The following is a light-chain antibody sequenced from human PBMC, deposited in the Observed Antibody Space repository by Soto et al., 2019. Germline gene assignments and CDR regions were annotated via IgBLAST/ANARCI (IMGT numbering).Light chain of an antibody. CDR2: AAS. Sequence: EIVLTQSPGTLSLSPGERAILTCRASQSVTSSYLAWYQQRPGQAPRLLMYAASSRAAGIPDRFGGRGSVTDFTLAICRLEPEDFAMYYCHQYGSSPLTFGPGTKVDIK. CDR3: HQYGSSPLT. J-gene: IGKJ3*01. V-gene: IGKV3-20*01. CDR1: QSVTSSY.